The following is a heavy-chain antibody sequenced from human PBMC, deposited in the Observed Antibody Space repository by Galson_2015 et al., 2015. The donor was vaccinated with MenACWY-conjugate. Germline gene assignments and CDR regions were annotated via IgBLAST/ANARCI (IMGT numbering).Heavy chain of an antibody. Sequence: SLRLSCAASGFTFSSYWMHWVRQAPGKGLVWVSRMNSDGSSTTYADSVKGRFTISRDNAKNTLYLQMNSLRAEDTAVYYCSRDRVGWLHDYWGQGTLVTVSS. V-gene: IGHV3-74*01. CDR1: GFTFSSYW. J-gene: IGHJ4*02. D-gene: IGHD5-24*01. CDR2: MNSDGSST. CDR3: SRDRVGWLHDY.